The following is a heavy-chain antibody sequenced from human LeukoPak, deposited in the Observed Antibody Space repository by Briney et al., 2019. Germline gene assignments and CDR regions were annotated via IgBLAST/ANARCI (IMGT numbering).Heavy chain of an antibody. D-gene: IGHD6-19*01. J-gene: IGHJ4*02. V-gene: IGHV3-66*01. CDR1: GLIVSSNY. Sequence: GGSLRLSCAASGLIVSSNYMSWVRQAPGKGLEWVSIIYRDGNTNYADSVKGRFTISRDNSKNTLSLQTNSLRAEDTAVYYCACSGPYSNGGVMTDYWGQGTLVTVSS. CDR2: IYRDGNT. CDR3: ACSGPYSNGGVMTDY.